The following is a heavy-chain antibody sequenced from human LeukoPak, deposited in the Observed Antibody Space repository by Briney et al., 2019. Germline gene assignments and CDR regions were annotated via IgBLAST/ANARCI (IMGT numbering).Heavy chain of an antibody. CDR1: GYAFTSYG. Sequence: ASVKVSCKASGYAFTSYGISWVRQAPGQGLEWMGWISAYNGNTNYAQKLQGRVTMTTDTSTSTAYMELRSLRSDDTAVYYCARDYSNYVPTDYWGQGTLVTVSS. D-gene: IGHD4-11*01. J-gene: IGHJ4*02. CDR3: ARDYSNYVPTDY. CDR2: ISAYNGNT. V-gene: IGHV1-18*01.